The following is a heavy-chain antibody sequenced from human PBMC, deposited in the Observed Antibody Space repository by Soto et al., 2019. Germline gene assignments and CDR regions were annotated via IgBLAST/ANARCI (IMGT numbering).Heavy chain of an antibody. D-gene: IGHD3-9*01. CDR3: ARADDILTGYYLGGHYYGMDV. CDR1: GGSFSGYY. J-gene: IGHJ6*02. V-gene: IGHV4-34*01. CDR2: INHSGST. Sequence: SETLSLTCAVYGGSFSGYYWSWIRQPPGKGLEWIGEINHSGSTNYNPSLKSRVTISVDTSKNQFSLKPSSVTAADTAVYYCARADDILTGYYLGGHYYGMDVWGQGTTVTVSS.